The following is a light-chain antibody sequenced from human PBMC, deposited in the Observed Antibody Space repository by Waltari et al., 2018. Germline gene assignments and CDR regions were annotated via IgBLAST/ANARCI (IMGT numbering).Light chain of an antibody. Sequence: DIQLTQSPSTLPASVGHRVPITCRASQSVSNWLAWYQQKPGKAPKLLIYRASILESGVPSRFSGSGSGTEFTLTISSLQPEDFATYFCQHYNSYPLTFGGGTKVDI. J-gene: IGKJ4*01. CDR3: QHYNSYPLT. V-gene: IGKV1-5*03. CDR1: QSVSNW. CDR2: RAS.